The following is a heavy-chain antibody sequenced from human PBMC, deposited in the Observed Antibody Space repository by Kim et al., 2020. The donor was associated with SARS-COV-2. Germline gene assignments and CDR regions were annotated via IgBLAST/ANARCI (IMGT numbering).Heavy chain of an antibody. J-gene: IGHJ4*02. Sequence: KYYVDSVKGRFTLSRDNAKNSLYLQMNSLRAEDTAVYYCARRSSWYQIDYWGQGTLVTVSS. CDR2: K. CDR3: ARRSSWYQIDY. V-gene: IGHV3-7*04. D-gene: IGHD6-13*01.